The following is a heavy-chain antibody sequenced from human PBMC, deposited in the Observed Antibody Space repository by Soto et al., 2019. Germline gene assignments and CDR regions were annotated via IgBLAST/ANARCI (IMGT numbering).Heavy chain of an antibody. CDR2: IYYSGST. D-gene: IGHD4-17*01. Sequence: QLQLQESGPGLVKPSETLSLTCTVSGGSISSSSYYWGWIRQPPGKGLEWIGSIYYSGSTYYNPSLKSRVTISVDTSKNQFSLKLSSVTAADTAVYYGARHKAPYGDYAYCYFDLWGRGTLVTVSS. CDR3: ARHKAPYGDYAYCYFDL. J-gene: IGHJ2*01. V-gene: IGHV4-39*01. CDR1: GGSISSSSYY.